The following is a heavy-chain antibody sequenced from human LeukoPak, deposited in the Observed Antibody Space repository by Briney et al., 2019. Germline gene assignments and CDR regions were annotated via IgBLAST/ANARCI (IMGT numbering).Heavy chain of an antibody. CDR1: GFTFSSYT. CDR2: ISLSGGST. J-gene: IGHJ4*02. Sequence: PRGSLRLSCAASGFTFSSYTMSWVRQAPAKGLEWVSAISLSGGSTYYADSLKGRFTISRDNSKNTLYLQINSRRAQDTPVYYFAKERRYAAMALLDYWGQGTVVSVSS. V-gene: IGHV3-23*01. CDR3: AKERRYAAMALLDY. D-gene: IGHD5-18*01.